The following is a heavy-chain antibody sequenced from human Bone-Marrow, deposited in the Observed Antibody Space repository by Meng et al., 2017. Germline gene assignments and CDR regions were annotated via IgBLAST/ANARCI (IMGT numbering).Heavy chain of an antibody. CDR3: ARTLTQWLVHPYDY. D-gene: IGHD6-19*01. CDR2: MNPNSGNT. CDR1: GYTFTSYD. Sequence: ASVKVSCKASGYTFTSYDINWVRQATGQGLEWMGWMNPNSGNTGYAQKFQGRVTMTRNTSISTAYMELSSLRSEDTAVYYCARTLTQWLVHPYDYWGQGSLVTYSS. V-gene: IGHV1-8*01. J-gene: IGHJ4*02.